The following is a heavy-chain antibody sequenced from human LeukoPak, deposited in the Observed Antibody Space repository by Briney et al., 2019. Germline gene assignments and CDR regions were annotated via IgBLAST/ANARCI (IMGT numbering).Heavy chain of an antibody. V-gene: IGHV4-59*12. D-gene: IGHD3-3*01. CDR1: GGSISSYY. J-gene: IGHJ4*02. CDR2: IYYSGST. Sequence: PSETLSLTCTVSGGSISSYYWSWIRQPPGKGLEWIGYIYYSGSTNYNPSLKSRVTISVDKSKNQFSLKLSSVTAADTAVYYCARGITIFGVAYDYWGQGTLVTVSS. CDR3: ARGITIFGVAYDY.